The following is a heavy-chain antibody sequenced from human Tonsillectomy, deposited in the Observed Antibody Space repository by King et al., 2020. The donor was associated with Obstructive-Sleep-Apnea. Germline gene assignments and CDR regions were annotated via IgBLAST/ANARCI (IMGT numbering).Heavy chain of an antibody. J-gene: IGHJ4*02. CDR1: GGSISSSNYY. Sequence: QLQELGPGLVKPSETLSLVCTVSGGSISSSNYYWGWIRQPPGKGLEWIGSIYYSGSTYYNPSLNSRVTISVDTSKNQFSLKLTSVTAADTAVFYCARLSLVVGTAWDNWGQGTLVTVSS. CDR2: IYYSGST. V-gene: IGHV4-39*01. CDR3: ARLSLVVGTAWDN. D-gene: IGHD2-15*01.